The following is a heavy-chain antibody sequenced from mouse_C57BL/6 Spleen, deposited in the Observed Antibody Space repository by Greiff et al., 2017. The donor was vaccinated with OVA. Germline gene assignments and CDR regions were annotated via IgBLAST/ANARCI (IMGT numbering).Heavy chain of an antibody. CDR1: GYTFTDYY. CDR2: INPNNGGT. D-gene: IGHD1-1*01. J-gene: IGHJ4*01. CDR3: ARTTVVATPYAMDY. V-gene: IGHV1-26*01. Sequence: EVKLQQSGPELVKPGASVKISCKASGYTFTDYYMNWVKQSHGKSLEWIGDINPNNGGTSYNQKFKGKATLTVDKSSSTAYMELRSLTSEDSAVYYCARTTVVATPYAMDYWGQGTSVTVSS.